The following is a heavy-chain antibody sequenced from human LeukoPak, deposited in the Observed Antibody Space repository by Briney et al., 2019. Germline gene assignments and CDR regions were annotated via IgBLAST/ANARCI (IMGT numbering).Heavy chain of an antibody. J-gene: IGHJ4*02. Sequence: ASVKVSCKASGYTFTGYYMHWVRQAPGQGLEWMGWINPNTGGTNYAQKFQGRVIMTRDTSISTAYMELSRLRSDDTAVYYCARDAYYGSGSYPYWGQGTLVTVSS. CDR3: ARDAYYGSGSYPY. D-gene: IGHD3-10*01. V-gene: IGHV1-2*02. CDR2: INPNTGGT. CDR1: GYTFTGYY.